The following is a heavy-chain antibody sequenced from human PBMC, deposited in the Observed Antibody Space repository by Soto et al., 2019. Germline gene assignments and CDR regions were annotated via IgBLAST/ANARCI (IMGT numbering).Heavy chain of an antibody. V-gene: IGHV3-53*01. J-gene: IGHJ4*02. D-gene: IGHD6-19*01. Sequence: EVQLVESGGGLIQPGGSLRLSCAVSGFTVSNNYMSWVRQAPGKGLEWVSIIYTGGSTYYADSVKGRFTISRDNSNNTLCLQMNNLRAEDTAVYYCATGGVKGWYEGVFDFWGQGTLVAVSS. CDR1: GFTVSNNY. CDR2: IYTGGST. CDR3: ATGGVKGWYEGVFDF.